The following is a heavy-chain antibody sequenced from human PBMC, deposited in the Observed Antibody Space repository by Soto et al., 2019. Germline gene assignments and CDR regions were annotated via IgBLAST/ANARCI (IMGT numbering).Heavy chain of an antibody. V-gene: IGHV4-30-2*01. CDR1: GGSISSGGYS. CDR2: IYHSGST. J-gene: IGHJ5*02. CDR3: ARDHLEGNGSDP. Sequence: SETLSLTCAVSGGSISSGGYSWNWIRQPPGKGLEWIGYIYHSGSTLYNPSLKSRVTISVDRSKNQFSLKLSSVTAADPAVYYCARDHLEGNGSDPWGQGPLVTVPS.